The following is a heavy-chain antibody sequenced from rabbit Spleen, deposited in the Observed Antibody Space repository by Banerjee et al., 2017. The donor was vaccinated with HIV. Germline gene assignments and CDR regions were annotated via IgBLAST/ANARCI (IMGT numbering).Heavy chain of an antibody. V-gene: IGHV1S40*01. CDR1: GFSFSSSYY. CDR2: IYGGSSGDT. D-gene: IGHD8-1*01. Sequence: QSLEESGGDLVQPGASLTLTCKASGFSFSSSYYMCWVRQAPGKGLECIACIYGGSSGDTYYASWAKGRFTCSKTSSPTVTLQMTSLTAADTATYFCARDAGTSFSTYGMDLWGQGTLVTVS. J-gene: IGHJ6*01. CDR3: ARDAGTSFSTYGMDL.